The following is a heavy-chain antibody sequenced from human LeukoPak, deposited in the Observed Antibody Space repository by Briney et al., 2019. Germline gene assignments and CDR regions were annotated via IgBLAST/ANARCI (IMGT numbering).Heavy chain of an antibody. D-gene: IGHD4-17*01. Sequence: ASVKVSCKASGYTFTGHYMHWVRQASGQGLEWMGWINPSSGGTSYAQKFQGRVTMTKDTSISTAYMELSSLRSDDTAVYYCARTPTVTPTKRYFDYWGQGTLVTVSS. J-gene: IGHJ4*02. CDR2: INPSSGGT. V-gene: IGHV1-2*02. CDR1: GYTFTGHY. CDR3: ARTPTVTPTKRYFDY.